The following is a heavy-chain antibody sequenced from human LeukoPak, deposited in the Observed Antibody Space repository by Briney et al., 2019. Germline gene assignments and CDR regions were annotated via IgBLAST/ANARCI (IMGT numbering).Heavy chain of an antibody. J-gene: IGHJ6*03. V-gene: IGHV4-34*01. D-gene: IGHD5-18*01. CDR3: ARGTSVDTAMSYYYYMDV. CDR2: INHSGST. Sequence: AGGSLRLSCAASGFTFSDYYMNWIRQAPGKGLEWIGEINHSGSTNYNPSLKSRVTISVDTSKNQFSLKLSSVTAADTAVYYCARGTSVDTAMSYYYYMDVWGKGTTVTISS. CDR1: GFTFSDYY.